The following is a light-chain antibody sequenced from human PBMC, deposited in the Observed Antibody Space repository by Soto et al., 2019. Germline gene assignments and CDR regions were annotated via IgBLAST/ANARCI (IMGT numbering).Light chain of an antibody. V-gene: IGKV3D-15*01. J-gene: IGKJ2*01. CDR3: QQYIDWPPYT. Sequence: EIVMTQSPAALSLSPGERATLSCRASQTVSRSLAWYQQKPGQAPRLLIYAASTRATGIPDRFSGSGSGTDFTLTISGLQSEDFAVYYCQQYIDWPPYTFG. CDR2: AAS. CDR1: QTVSRS.